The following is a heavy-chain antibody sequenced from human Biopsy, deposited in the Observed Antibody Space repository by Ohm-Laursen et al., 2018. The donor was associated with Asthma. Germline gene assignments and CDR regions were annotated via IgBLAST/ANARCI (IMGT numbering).Heavy chain of an antibody. CDR1: GFTFGAYC. CDR3: ARTFHFWSPYHAEHYQL. V-gene: IGHV3-7*01. CDR2: IKHDGSEK. D-gene: IGHD3-3*01. J-gene: IGHJ1*01. Sequence: GSLRLSCTASGFTFGAYCMSWVRQVPGQGLEWVANIKHDGSEKNHVDSLKGRFTISRDNAKNFLFLQMNSLRAEDTAVYYCARTFHFWSPYHAEHYQLWGQGTLVTVSS.